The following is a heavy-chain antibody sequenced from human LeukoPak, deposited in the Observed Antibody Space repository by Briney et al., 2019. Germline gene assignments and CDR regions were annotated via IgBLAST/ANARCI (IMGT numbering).Heavy chain of an antibody. CDR2: MNPNSGNT. D-gene: IGHD3-9*01. J-gene: IGHJ6*03. V-gene: IGHV1-8*01. Sequence: ASVKVSCKASGYTFTSYDINWVRQATGQRLEWMGCMNPNSGNTGYAQKFQGSVTMTRNTSISTAYMELSSLRSEDTAVYYCARAISGDYYYYMDVWGKGTTVTVSS. CDR1: GYTFTSYD. CDR3: ARAISGDYYYYMDV.